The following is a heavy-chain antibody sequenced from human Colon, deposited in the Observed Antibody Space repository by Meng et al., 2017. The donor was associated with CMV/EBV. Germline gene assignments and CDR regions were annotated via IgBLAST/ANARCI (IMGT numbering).Heavy chain of an antibody. CDR3: ARDHRGRPHDY. CDR1: GFSFNDYS. V-gene: IGHV3-7*01. CDR2: IKQDGSEK. J-gene: IGHJ4*02. D-gene: IGHD1-14*01. Sequence: GGSLRLSCAASGFSFNDYSMSWVRQAPGKGLEWVANIKQDGSEKYYVDSVKGRFTISRDNAKNSLYLQMNSLRAEDTAVYYCARDHRGRPHDYWGQGTLVTVSS.